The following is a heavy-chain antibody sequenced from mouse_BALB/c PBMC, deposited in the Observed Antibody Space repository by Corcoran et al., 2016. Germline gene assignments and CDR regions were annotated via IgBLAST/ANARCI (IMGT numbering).Heavy chain of an antibody. CDR1: GYSFTGYY. CDR2: ISCYNGAT. J-gene: IGHJ4*01. Sequence: LVKTGASVKISCKASGYSFTGYYMHWVKQSHGKSLEWIGYISCYNGATSYNQKFKGKATFTVDTSSSTAYMQFNSLTSEDSAVYYCARDYDQSLYAMDYWGQGTSVTVSS. D-gene: IGHD2-4*01. V-gene: IGHV1S34*01. CDR3: ARDYDQSLYAMDY.